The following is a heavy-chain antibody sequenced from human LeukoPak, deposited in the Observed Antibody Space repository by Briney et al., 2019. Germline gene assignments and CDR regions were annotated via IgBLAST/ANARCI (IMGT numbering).Heavy chain of an antibody. CDR2: ISGSGGST. CDR1: GFTFSSYA. V-gene: IGHV3-23*01. CDR3: TTDGGLY. Sequence: GGSLRLSCAASGFTFSSYAMSWVRQAPGKGLEWVSAISGSGGSTYYADSVKGRFTISRDNSKNTLYLQMNSLKTEDTAIYYCTTDGGLYWGQGTLVTVSS. D-gene: IGHD3/OR15-3a*01. J-gene: IGHJ4*02.